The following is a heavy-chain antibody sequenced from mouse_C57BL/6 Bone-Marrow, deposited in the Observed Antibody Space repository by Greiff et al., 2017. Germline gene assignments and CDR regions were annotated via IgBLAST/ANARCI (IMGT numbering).Heavy chain of an antibody. V-gene: IGHV1-53*01. CDR2: INPSNGGT. CDR3: AREGYYGSSYEDYFDY. CDR1: GYTFTSYW. D-gene: IGHD1-1*01. Sequence: QVQLQQPGTELVKPGASVKLSCKASGYTFTSYWMHWVKQRPGQGLEWIGNINPSNGGTNYNEKFKSKATLTVDKSSSTAYMQLSSLTSEDSAVYYCAREGYYGSSYEDYFDYWGQGTTLTVSS. J-gene: IGHJ2*01.